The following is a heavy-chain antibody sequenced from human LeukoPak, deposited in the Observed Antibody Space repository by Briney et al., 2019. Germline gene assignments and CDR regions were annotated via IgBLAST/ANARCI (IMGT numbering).Heavy chain of an antibody. CDR3: AKVLTAAGLDL. CDR1: GGSMSDSIT. V-gene: IGHV4/OR15-8*01. CDR2: IHDDGRT. Sequence: SETLSLTCSVSGGSMSDSITWGWVRQPPGKGLEWLAHIHDDGRTAPNPSLRSRLTISQDRSKNQFSLKVSSVTAADTAFYYCAKVLTAAGLDLWGQGTLVTVSS. J-gene: IGHJ5*02. D-gene: IGHD6-25*01.